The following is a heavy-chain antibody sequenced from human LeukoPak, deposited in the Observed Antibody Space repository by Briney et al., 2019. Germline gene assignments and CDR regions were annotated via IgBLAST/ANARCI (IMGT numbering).Heavy chain of an antibody. CDR3: ATTYSSSWYYPFDY. D-gene: IGHD6-13*01. Sequence: ASVKVSCKVSGYTLTELSMHWVRQAPGKGLAWMGGFDPEDGETIYAQKFQGRVTMTEDTSTDTAYMELSSLRSEDTAVYYCATTYSSSWYYPFDYWGQGTLVTVSS. J-gene: IGHJ4*02. CDR1: GYTLTELS. V-gene: IGHV1-24*01. CDR2: FDPEDGET.